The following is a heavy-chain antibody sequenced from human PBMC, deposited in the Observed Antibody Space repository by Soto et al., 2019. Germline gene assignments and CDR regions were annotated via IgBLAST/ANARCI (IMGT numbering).Heavy chain of an antibody. V-gene: IGHV3-15*01. Sequence: PGGSLRLACSASGFTFSNAWMSWVRQAPGKGLEWVGRIKSKTDGGTTDYAAPVKGRFTISRDDSKNTLYLQMNSLKTEDTAVYYCTTLLWFGNMDVWGQGTTVTVSS. CDR3: TTLLWFGNMDV. CDR1: GFTFSNAW. D-gene: IGHD3-10*01. CDR2: IKSKTDGGTT. J-gene: IGHJ6*02.